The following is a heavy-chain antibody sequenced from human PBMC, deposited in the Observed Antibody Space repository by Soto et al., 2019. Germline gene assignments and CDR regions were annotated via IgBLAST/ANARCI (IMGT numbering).Heavy chain of an antibody. J-gene: IGHJ4*02. CDR2: IYHSGST. V-gene: IGHV4-31*03. CDR3: GSFSDRITPATIVD. D-gene: IGHD2-2*02. Sequence: QVQLQESGPGLVQPSQTLSLTCSVSGVSISSVGYYWTWIRQHPGEGLEWIGYIYHSGSTFYNPSLRSRLSISVDTSKNQFSRRLSSMTAADTAVYYCGSFSDRITPATIVDWGQGTLVTVSS. CDR1: GVSISSVGYY.